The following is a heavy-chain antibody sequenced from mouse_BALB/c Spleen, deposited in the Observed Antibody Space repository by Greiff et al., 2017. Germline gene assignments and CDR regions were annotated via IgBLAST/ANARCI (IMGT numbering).Heavy chain of an antibody. CDR2: IWTGGGT. V-gene: IGHV2-9-2*01. J-gene: IGHJ3*01. Sequence: QVQLQQSGPGLVAPSQSLSITCTVSGFSLTSYDISWIRQPPGKGLEWLGVIWTGGGTNYNSAFMSRLSISKVNSKSQVFLKMNSLQTDDTAIYYCVRDGGYDEGMFAYWGQGTLVTVSA. CDR3: VRDGGYDEGMFAY. D-gene: IGHD2-2*01. CDR1: GFSLTSYD.